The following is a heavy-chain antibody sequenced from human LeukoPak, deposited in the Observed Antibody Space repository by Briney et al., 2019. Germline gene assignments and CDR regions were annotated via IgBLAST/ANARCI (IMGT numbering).Heavy chain of an antibody. Sequence: GGSVRLSCAASGVIVSRNFMSWVRQAPGKGLQWVAIMYAGGTTDYSDSVRGRVYISRDNSKNTQYLQMNSLRAEDTAVYYCAKDIEWEVFDYWGQGTLVTVSS. D-gene: IGHD1-26*01. J-gene: IGHJ4*02. CDR3: AKDIEWEVFDY. CDR2: MYAGGTT. V-gene: IGHV3-53*01. CDR1: GVIVSRNF.